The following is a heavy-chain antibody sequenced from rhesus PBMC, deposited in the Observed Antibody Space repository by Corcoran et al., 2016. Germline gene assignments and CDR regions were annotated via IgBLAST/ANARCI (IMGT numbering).Heavy chain of an antibody. CDR1: GFTFSSYG. CDR2: ISNGGGST. D-gene: IGHD3-16*01. Sequence: EVQLVESGGGLVQPGGSLRLSCAASGFTFSSYGMSWVRQAPGKGLEWVSYISNGGGSTYYAYSVKGRFTSARDNSKNTLSLQMNSLRAEDTAVYYCAKVTIGYYFDYWGQGVLVTVSS. CDR3: AKVTIGYYFDY. V-gene: IGHV3S5*01. J-gene: IGHJ4*01.